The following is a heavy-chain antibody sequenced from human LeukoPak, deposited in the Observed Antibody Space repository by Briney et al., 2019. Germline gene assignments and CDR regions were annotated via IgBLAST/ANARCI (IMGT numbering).Heavy chain of an antibody. Sequence: GGSLRLSCAASGFSLSSYAIHWVRQAPGKGLEWVAIISYDGSKKYYADSVKGQFTISRDNSKNTLYLQMNSLRAEDTAVYYCARSAAAGRIVATFAYWGQGTLVIVSS. CDR1: GFSLSSYA. CDR3: ARSAAAGRIVATFAY. D-gene: IGHD5-12*01. J-gene: IGHJ4*02. CDR2: ISYDGSKK. V-gene: IGHV3-30*04.